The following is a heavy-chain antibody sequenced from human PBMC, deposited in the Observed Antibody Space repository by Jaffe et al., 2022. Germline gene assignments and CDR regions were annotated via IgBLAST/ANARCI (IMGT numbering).Heavy chain of an antibody. V-gene: IGHV3-9*01. Sequence: EVQLVESGGGLVQPGRSLRLSCAASGFTFDDYAMHWVRQAPGKGLEWVSGISWNSGSIGYADSVKGRFTISRDNAKNSLYLQMNSLRAEDTALYYCAKASADDCWAFDIWGQGTMVTVSS. D-gene: IGHD2-21*02. J-gene: IGHJ3*02. CDR3: AKASADDCWAFDI. CDR1: GFTFDDYA. CDR2: ISWNSGSI.